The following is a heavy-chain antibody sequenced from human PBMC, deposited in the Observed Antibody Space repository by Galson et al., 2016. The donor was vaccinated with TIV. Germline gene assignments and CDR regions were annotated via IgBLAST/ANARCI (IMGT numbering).Heavy chain of an antibody. CDR1: GFSVSYKH. D-gene: IGHD1-26*01. CDR2: IYSNDNT. J-gene: IGHJ4*02. Sequence: SLRLSCAASGFSVSYKHMIWVRRTPGKGLEWVSLIYSNDNTYYADSVKGRFTISRDNSKNTLYLQMNSLTAEDTAIYYCAREGRGAAYPNNFDYWGQGTLVTVSS. V-gene: IGHV3-53*01. CDR3: AREGRGAAYPNNFDY.